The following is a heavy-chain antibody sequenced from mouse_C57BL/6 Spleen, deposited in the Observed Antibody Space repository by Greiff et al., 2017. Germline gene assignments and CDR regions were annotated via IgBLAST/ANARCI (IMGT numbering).Heavy chain of an antibody. CDR2: ISSGGSYT. D-gene: IGHD2-5*01. V-gene: IGHV5-6*02. J-gene: IGHJ4*01. CDR3: ARRGDYSNYRYAMDY. Sequence: DVMLVESGGDLVKPGGSLKLSCAASGFTFSSYGMSWVRQTPDKRLEWVATISSGGSYTYYPDSVKGRFTISRDNAKNTLYLQMSSLKSEDTAMYYCARRGDYSNYRYAMDYWGQGTSVTVSS. CDR1: GFTFSSYG.